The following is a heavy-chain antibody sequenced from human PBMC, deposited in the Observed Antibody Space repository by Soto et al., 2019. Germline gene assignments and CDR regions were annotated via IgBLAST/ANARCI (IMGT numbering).Heavy chain of an antibody. Sequence: ASVKVSCKASGYTFTSYAMHWVRQAPGQRLEWMGWINAGNGNTKYSQKFQGRVTITRDTSASTAYMELSSLRSEDTAVYYCARAHESYYDFWSGQAAFDYWGQGTLVTVSS. CDR2: INAGNGNT. D-gene: IGHD3-3*01. CDR3: ARAHESYYDFWSGQAAFDY. V-gene: IGHV1-3*01. J-gene: IGHJ4*02. CDR1: GYTFTSYA.